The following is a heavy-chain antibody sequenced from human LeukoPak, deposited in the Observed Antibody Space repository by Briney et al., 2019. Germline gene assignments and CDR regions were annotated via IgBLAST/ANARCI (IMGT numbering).Heavy chain of an antibody. D-gene: IGHD1-1*01. J-gene: IGHJ4*02. CDR2: ISGSATST. Sequence: SGGSLRLSCAASGFTFSSYAMSWVRQAPGKGLEWVSAISGSATSTSHADSVKGRFTISRDNSKNTLYLQMNSLRAEDTVIYYCAKNVESDYWGQGTLVTVSS. CDR3: AKNVESDY. V-gene: IGHV3-23*01. CDR1: GFTFSSYA.